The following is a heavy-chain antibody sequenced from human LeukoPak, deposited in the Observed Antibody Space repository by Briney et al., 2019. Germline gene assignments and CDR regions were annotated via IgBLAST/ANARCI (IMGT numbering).Heavy chain of an antibody. CDR1: GYSISSGYY. Sequence: SETLSLTCAVSGYSISSGYYWGWIRQPPGKGLEWIGSIYHSGSTYYNPSLKSRVTISVDTSKNQFSLKLSSVTAADTAVYYCARDHSYFDYWGQGTLVTVSS. V-gene: IGHV4-38-2*01. CDR2: IYHSGST. CDR3: ARDHSYFDY. J-gene: IGHJ4*02. D-gene: IGHD1-26*01.